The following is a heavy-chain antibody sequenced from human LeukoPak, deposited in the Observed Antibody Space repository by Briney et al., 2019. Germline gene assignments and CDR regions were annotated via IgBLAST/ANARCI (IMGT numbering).Heavy chain of an antibody. Sequence: PGGSLRLSCAASGFTFSGSALHWVRQASGKGLEWVGRIRSTANGYATAYAASVKGRFTISRDDSKNTAYLQMNSLRAEDTAVYYCARPKSPAYYYDSSGFGYWGQGTLVTVSS. D-gene: IGHD3-22*01. CDR3: ARPKSPAYYYDSSGFGY. CDR2: IRSTANGYAT. J-gene: IGHJ4*02. CDR1: GFTFSGSA. V-gene: IGHV3-73*01.